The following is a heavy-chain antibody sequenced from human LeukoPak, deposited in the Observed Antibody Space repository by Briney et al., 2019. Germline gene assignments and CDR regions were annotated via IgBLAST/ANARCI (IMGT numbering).Heavy chain of an antibody. CDR2: IYTSGST. CDR3: ARRWWVGATTIDY. J-gene: IGHJ4*02. D-gene: IGHD1-26*01. V-gene: IGHV4-61*02. CDR1: GASISSGSYY. Sequence: MASETLSLTCTVSGASISSGSYYWSWIRQPAGKGLEWIGRIYTSGSTYYNPSLKSRVTISVDTSKNQFSLKLSSVTAADTAVYYCARRWWVGATTIDYWGQGTLVTVSS.